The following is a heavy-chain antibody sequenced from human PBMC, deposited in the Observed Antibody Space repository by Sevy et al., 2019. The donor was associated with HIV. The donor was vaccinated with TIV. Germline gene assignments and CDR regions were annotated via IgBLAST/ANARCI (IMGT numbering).Heavy chain of an antibody. D-gene: IGHD2-8*01. CDR2: LSFGCGEL. CDR3: AREGCTKPHDY. J-gene: IGHJ4*02. Sequence: GGSLRLSCAASGFTISKYSMSWARQPPGKGLEWVSTLSFGCGELNYADSVKGRFTISRDNSKSSVYLQMNNLRPEDTAVYYCAREGCTKPHDYWGQGTLVTVSS. V-gene: IGHV3-23*01. CDR1: GFTISKYS.